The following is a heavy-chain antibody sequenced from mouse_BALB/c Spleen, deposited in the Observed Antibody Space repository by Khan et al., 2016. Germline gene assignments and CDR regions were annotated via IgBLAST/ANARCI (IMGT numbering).Heavy chain of an antibody. V-gene: IGHV3-8*02. CDR1: GDSITSGH. J-gene: IGHJ3*01. D-gene: IGHD1-2*01. Sequence: VQLQQSGPSLAKPSQTLSLTCSVTGDSITSGHWNWIRKFPGNKFDFMGYISHSGDSYYNPSLKSRISITRDTSKNQYYLQLNSVTTDDTATYYCATWEYYGSAFAYWGQGTLVTVSA. CDR3: ATWEYYGSAFAY. CDR2: ISHSGDS.